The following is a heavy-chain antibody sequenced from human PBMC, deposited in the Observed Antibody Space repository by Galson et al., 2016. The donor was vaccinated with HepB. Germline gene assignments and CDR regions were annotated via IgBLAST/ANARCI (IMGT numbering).Heavy chain of an antibody. V-gene: IGHV3-23*01. J-gene: IGHJ4*02. D-gene: IGHD6-19*01. CDR1: GFSFSSYA. CDR2: IRGNGGKT. Sequence: SMRLSCAASGFSFSSYAMSWVRQAPGKGLEWVSAIRGNGGKTYYSDSVKGRFIISRDNSKNTLYMQMDSLRVEDTAVYYCAMNPTNLQWLPLYLDYWGQGTLVTVSS. CDR3: AMNPTNLQWLPLYLDY.